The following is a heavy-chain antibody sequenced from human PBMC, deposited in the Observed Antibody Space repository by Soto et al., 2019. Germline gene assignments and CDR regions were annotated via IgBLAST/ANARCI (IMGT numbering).Heavy chain of an antibody. CDR1: GFTFDDYA. D-gene: IGHD6-6*01. V-gene: IGHV3-9*01. J-gene: IGHJ4*02. Sequence: PGGSLRLSCAASGFTFDDYAMHWVRQAPGKGLEWVSGISWNSGSIDYADSVKGRFTISRDNAKNSLYLQMNSLIPEDTALYYCAKDSSPFDYSSSSNFDSWGQGTLVTVSS. CDR2: ISWNSGSI. CDR3: AKDSSPFDYSSSSNFDS.